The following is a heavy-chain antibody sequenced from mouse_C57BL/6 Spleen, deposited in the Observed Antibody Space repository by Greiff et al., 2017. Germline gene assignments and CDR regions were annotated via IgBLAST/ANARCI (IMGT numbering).Heavy chain of an antibody. Sequence: EVLLVESGGGLVKPGGSLKLSCAASGFTFSDYGMHWVRQAPEQGLEWVAYIRRGSSTIYYADTVKGRFTMSRDNAKNTLFLQMTSLRSEDTAMYYCARRDYYGSRSYAMDYWGQGTSVTVSS. CDR3: ARRDYYGSRSYAMDY. J-gene: IGHJ4*01. V-gene: IGHV5-17*01. CDR2: IRRGSSTI. D-gene: IGHD1-1*01. CDR1: GFTFSDYG.